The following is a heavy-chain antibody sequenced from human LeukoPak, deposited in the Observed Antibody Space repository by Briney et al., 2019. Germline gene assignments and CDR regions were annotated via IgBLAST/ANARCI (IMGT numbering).Heavy chain of an antibody. CDR1: GGSFRGYY. CDR3: ARGPRGYSGRNLFDI. V-gene: IGHV4-34*01. J-gene: IGHJ3*02. CDR2: VNHSGST. D-gene: IGHD5-12*01. Sequence: SETLSLTCAVYGGSFRGYYWSWIRQPPGKGLEWIGEVNHSGSTNYNPSLKSRVTISVDTSKNQFSLKLSSVTAADTAVYYCARGPRGYSGRNLFDIWGQGTMVTVSS.